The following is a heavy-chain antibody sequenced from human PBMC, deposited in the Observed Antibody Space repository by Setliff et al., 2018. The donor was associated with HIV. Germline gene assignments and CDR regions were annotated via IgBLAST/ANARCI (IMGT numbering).Heavy chain of an antibody. J-gene: IGHJ4*02. CDR1: GYSIGSGYY. CDR3: ARVGGYYYGSGSYYFDY. V-gene: IGHV4-38-2*02. CDR2: IHHSGTT. D-gene: IGHD3-10*01. Sequence: SETLSLTCNVSGYSIGSGYYWAWIRQPPGKGLEWIGSIHHSGTTYYIPSLKSRVTISVDTSKNQFSLKLNSVTAADTAVYYCARVGGYYYGSGSYYFDYWGQGTLVTVSS.